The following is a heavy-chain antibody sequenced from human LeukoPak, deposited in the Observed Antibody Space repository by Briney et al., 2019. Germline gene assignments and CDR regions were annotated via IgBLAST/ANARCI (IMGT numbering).Heavy chain of an antibody. J-gene: IGHJ4*02. CDR3: ARLDRYSSGWLPPDY. D-gene: IGHD6-19*01. V-gene: IGHV1-2*02. CDR1: GYTFTGYY. Sequence: PGGSLRLSCAASGYTFTGYYMHWVRQAPGQGLEWMGWINPNSGGTNYAQKFQGRVTMTRDTSISTAYMELSRLRSDDTAVYYCARLDRYSSGWLPPDYWGQGTLVTVSS. CDR2: INPNSGGT.